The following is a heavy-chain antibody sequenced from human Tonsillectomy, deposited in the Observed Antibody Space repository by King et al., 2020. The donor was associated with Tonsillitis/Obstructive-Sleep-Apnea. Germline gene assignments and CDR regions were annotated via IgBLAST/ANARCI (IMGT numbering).Heavy chain of an antibody. CDR3: AHDFGDYGADHLQL. V-gene: IGHV2-5*02. J-gene: IGHJ1*01. D-gene: IGHD4-17*01. CDR2: IYWDDDK. CDR1: GFSLSTSGVG. Sequence: TLKESGPTLVKPTQTLTLTCTFSGFSLSTSGVGVGWIRQPPGKALEWLALIYWDDDKRYSPSLKSRLTITKDTSKHHVVLSMTNMDPVDAATYFCAHDFGDYGADHLQLWGQGTLVTVSS.